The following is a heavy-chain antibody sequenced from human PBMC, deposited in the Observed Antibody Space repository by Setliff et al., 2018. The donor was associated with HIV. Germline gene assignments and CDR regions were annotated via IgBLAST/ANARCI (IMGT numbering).Heavy chain of an antibody. V-gene: IGHV3-21*01. D-gene: IGHD6-13*01. CDR2: ISVSGFNI. Sequence: VGSLRLSCAASGFTFSTYSMNWVRLAPGRGLEWISSISVSGFNIYYADPVKGRFFVSRDDAKNSLFLQMNSLRTEDTAVYFCARVRARYSSSWSFDYWGQGTPVTVSS. CDR3: ARVRARYSSSWSFDY. J-gene: IGHJ4*02. CDR1: GFTFSTYS.